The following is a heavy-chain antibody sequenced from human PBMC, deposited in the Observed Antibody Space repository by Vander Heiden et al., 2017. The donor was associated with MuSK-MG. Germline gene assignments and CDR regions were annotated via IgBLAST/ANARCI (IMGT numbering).Heavy chain of an antibody. CDR2: IYPGDSDT. J-gene: IGHJ4*02. CDR1: GYKFTSYW. Sequence: EVQLVQSGAEVKKPGESLKISCKGFGYKFTSYWIGWVRQMPGKGLEWMGIIYPGDSDTRYSPSFQGQISISADKSISTAYLQWSSLKASDTAMYYCAKTGAYCSGTSCYASHWCQGTLVTDSS. CDR3: AKTGAYCSGTSCYASH. V-gene: IGHV5-51*03. D-gene: IGHD2-2*01.